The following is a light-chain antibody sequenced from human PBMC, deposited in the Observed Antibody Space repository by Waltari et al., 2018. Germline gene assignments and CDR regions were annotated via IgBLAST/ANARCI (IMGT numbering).Light chain of an antibody. Sequence: SCRASQSISKYLAWYQQRPGPAPRLLIYAASSRATGIPDRFSGGGSGTDFSLTISRLEPEDFAVYYCQHHVRLPATFGQGTKGDIK. CDR3: QHHVRLPAT. J-gene: IGKJ1*01. CDR2: AAS. CDR1: QSISKY. V-gene: IGKV3-20*01.